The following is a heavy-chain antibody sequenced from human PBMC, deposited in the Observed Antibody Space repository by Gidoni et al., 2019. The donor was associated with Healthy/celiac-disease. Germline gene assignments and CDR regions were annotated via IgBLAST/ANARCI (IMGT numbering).Heavy chain of an antibody. D-gene: IGHD4-17*01. CDR2: ISSSSSYI. V-gene: IGHV3-21*01. J-gene: IGHJ6*02. CDR1: GFTFSSYS. Sequence: EVQLVESGGGLVKPGGSLRLSCSASGFTFSSYSMNWLRQAPGKGLEWVSSISSSSSYIYYADSVKGRFTISRDNAKNSLYLQMNSLRAEDTAVYYCARDLPDYGDYGGVDYYYGMDVWGQGTTVTVSS. CDR3: ARDLPDYGDYGGVDYYYGMDV.